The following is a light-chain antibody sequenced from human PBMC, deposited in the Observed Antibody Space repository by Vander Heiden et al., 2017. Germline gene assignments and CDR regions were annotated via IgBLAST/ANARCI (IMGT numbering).Light chain of an antibody. CDR2: YAS. V-gene: IGKV6-21*02. CDR1: QNIGVS. Sequence: DILLTQSPDYPYATPHGKVTISCRASQNIGVSLHWYQQKPDQSPNLLNTYASQPISGVPSRFSGSGEGTAFTLTSSGLEVEDAATYYCHRNSSLPLTFGGGTKVEIK. J-gene: IGKJ4*01. CDR3: HRNSSLPLT.